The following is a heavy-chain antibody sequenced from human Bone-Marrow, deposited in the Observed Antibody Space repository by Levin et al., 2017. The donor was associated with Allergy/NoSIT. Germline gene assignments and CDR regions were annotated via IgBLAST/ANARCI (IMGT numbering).Heavy chain of an antibody. Sequence: GGSLRLSCAASGFTFSSYGMHWVRQAPGKGLEWVAVISYDGSNKYYADSVKGRFTISRDNSKNTLYLQMNSLRAEDTAVYYCAIPIAARSRKENGNTPDYGMDVWGQGTTVTVSS. CDR3: AIPIAARSRKENGNTPDYGMDV. V-gene: IGHV3-30*03. D-gene: IGHD6-6*01. CDR1: GFTFSSYG. CDR2: ISYDGSNK. J-gene: IGHJ6*02.